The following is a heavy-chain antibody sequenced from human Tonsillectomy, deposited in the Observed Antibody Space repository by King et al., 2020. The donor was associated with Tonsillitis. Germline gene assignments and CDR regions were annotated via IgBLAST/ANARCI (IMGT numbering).Heavy chain of an antibody. V-gene: IGHV3-43*02. CDR2: ISGDGGST. D-gene: IGHD6-19*01. CDR3: AKDDGSGWFVLDD. CDR1: GFTFDDYA. J-gene: IGHJ4*02. Sequence: VQLVESGGGVVQPGGSLRLSCAASGFTFDDYAMHWVRQAPGRGLEWVSLISGDGGSTHYVDSVKGRFTISRDNSKNSLYLQMNSLRIEDTAFYYCAKDDGSGWFVLDDWGQGALVTVSS.